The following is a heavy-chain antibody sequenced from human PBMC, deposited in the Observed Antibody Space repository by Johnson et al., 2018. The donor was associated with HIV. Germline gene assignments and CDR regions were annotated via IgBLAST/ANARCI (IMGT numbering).Heavy chain of an antibody. CDR1: GFTFRSYA. V-gene: IGHV3-66*01. Sequence: EVQLVESGGGVVQPGKSLRLSCVASGFTFRSYAMHWVRQAPGKGLEWVSVIYSDDSTYYADSVQGRFTLSRDNSQNTLYLQMNSLRAEDTAVYYCARDATPWGGDYVGYAFDLWGQGTNVIVSS. CDR3: ARDATPWGGDYVGYAFDL. CDR2: IYSDDST. J-gene: IGHJ3*01. D-gene: IGHD4-17*01.